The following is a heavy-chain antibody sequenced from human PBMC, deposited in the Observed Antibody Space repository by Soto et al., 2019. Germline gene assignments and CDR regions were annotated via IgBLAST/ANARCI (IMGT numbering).Heavy chain of an antibody. CDR1: GGTFSSYT. Sequence: QVQLVQSGAEVKKPGSSVKVSCKASGGTFSSYTISWVRQAPGQGLEWMGRIIPILGIANYAQKFQGRVTITANNSTRTAYRELRSRRSEDTAVYYCARAWDGGAEAGGYYYYRMDVRGQGTTVTVSS. CDR3: ARAWDGGAEAGGYYYYRMDV. CDR2: IIPILGIA. D-gene: IGHD1-26*01. V-gene: IGHV1-69*02. J-gene: IGHJ6*02.